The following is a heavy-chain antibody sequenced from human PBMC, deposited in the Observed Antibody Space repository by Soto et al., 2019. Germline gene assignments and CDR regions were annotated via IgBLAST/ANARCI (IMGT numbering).Heavy chain of an antibody. D-gene: IGHD6-13*01. J-gene: IGHJ4*02. Sequence: GGSLRLSCAASGFTFSSYSMNWVRQAPGKGLEWVSYISSSRSTIYYADSVKGRFTISRDNAKNSLYLQMNSLRAEDTAVYYCAKDHPRGYSSSWYNYFDYWGQGTLVTVSS. V-gene: IGHV3-48*01. CDR2: ISSSRSTI. CDR3: AKDHPRGYSSSWYNYFDY. CDR1: GFTFSSYS.